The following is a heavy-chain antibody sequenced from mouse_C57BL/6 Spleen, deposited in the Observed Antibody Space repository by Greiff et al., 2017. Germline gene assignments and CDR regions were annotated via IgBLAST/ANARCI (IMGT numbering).Heavy chain of an antibody. CDR3: ARVDGYYGYAMDY. D-gene: IGHD2-3*01. Sequence: QVQLQQSGPELVKPGASVKISCKASGYAFSSSWMNWVKQRPGKGLEWIGRIYPGDGDTNYNGKFKGKATLTADKSSSTAYMQLSSLTSEDSAVYFCARVDGYYGYAMDYWGQGTSVTVPS. CDR2: IYPGDGDT. V-gene: IGHV1-82*01. CDR1: GYAFSSSW. J-gene: IGHJ4*01.